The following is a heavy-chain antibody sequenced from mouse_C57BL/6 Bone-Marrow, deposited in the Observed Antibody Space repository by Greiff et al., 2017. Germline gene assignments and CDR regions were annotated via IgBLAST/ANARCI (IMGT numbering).Heavy chain of an antibody. CDR1: GFTFSDYY. CDR2: ISNGGGST. CDR3: ARRGYDGYYDYAMDY. D-gene: IGHD2-3*01. V-gene: IGHV5-12*01. J-gene: IGHJ4*01. Sequence: EVQGVESGGGLVQPGGSLKLSCAASGFTFSDYYMYWVRQTPEKRLEWVAYISNGGGSTYYPDTVKGRFTISRDNAKNTLYLQMSRLKSEDTAMYYCARRGYDGYYDYAMDYWGQGTSVTVSS.